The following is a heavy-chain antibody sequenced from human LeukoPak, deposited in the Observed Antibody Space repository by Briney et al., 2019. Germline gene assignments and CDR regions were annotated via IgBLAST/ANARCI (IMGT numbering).Heavy chain of an antibody. CDR3: ASNYYGSGSLDY. J-gene: IGHJ4*02. CDR2: IYYSGSS. D-gene: IGHD3-10*01. Sequence: PGGSLRLSCAASGFTVSASYMTWVRQAPGKGLEWIGYIYYSGSSNYNPSLKSRVTISVDTSKNQFSLKLSSVTAADTAVYYCASNYYGSGSLDYWGQGTLVTVPS. CDR1: GFTVSASY. V-gene: IGHV4-59*08.